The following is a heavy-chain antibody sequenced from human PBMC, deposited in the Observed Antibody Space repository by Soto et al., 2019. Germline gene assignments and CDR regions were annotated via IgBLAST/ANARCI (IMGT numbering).Heavy chain of an antibody. D-gene: IGHD2-15*01. J-gene: IGHJ4*02. CDR1: GFTFSSYG. V-gene: IGHV3-30*18. CDR3: AKDRRRYCSGGSCYFLDY. Sequence: QVQLVESGGGVVQPGRSLRLSCAASGFTFSSYGMHWVRQASGKGLEWVAVISYDGSNKYYADSVKGRFTISRDNSKNTLYLQMNSLRAEDTAVYYCAKDRRRYCSGGSCYFLDYWGQGTLVTVSS. CDR2: ISYDGSNK.